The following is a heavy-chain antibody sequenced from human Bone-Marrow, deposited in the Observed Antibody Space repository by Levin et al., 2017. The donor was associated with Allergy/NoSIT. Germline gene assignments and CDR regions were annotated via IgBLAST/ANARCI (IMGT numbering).Heavy chain of an antibody. CDR1: GFTFSSYG. J-gene: IGHJ4*02. CDR3: ARDAGGKFDY. V-gene: IGHV3-33*01. CDR2: IWYDGSNK. D-gene: IGHD6-25*01. Sequence: GESLKISCAASGFTFSSYGMHWVRQAPGKGLEWVAVIWYDGSNKYYADSVKGRFTISRDNSKNTLYLQMNSLRAEDTAVYYCARDAGGKFDYWGQGTLVTVSS.